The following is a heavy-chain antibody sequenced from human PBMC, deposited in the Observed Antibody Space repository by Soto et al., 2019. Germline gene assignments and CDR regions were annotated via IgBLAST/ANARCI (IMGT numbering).Heavy chain of an antibody. CDR3: AREVGIAAAGPEGFGYYGMDV. CDR1: GFTFSDYY. Sequence: QVPLVESGGGLVKPGGSLRLSCAASGFTFSDYYMSWIRQAPGKGLEWVSYISSSSSYTNYADSVKGRFTISRDNAKNSLYLQMNSLRAEDTAVYYCAREVGIAAAGPEGFGYYGMDVWGQGTTVTVSS. D-gene: IGHD6-13*01. J-gene: IGHJ6*02. V-gene: IGHV3-11*05. CDR2: ISSSSSYT.